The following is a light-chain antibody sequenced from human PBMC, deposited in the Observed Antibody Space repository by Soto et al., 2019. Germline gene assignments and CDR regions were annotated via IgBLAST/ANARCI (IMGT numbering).Light chain of an antibody. J-gene: IGKJ5*01. CDR1: QDIGNY. CDR2: DAS. V-gene: IGKV1-33*01. Sequence: DIAMTQSPPSLSASVGDRVTITCQASQDIGNYLTWYQQRPGKAPKLLIYDASTLETGVPSRFSGSGSGTEFTLIISSLQPEDIAAYHCQQYDSLPITFGQGTRLEI. CDR3: QQYDSLPIT.